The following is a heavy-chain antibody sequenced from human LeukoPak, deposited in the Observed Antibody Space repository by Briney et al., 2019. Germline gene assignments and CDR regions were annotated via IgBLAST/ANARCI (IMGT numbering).Heavy chain of an antibody. V-gene: IGHV3-30-3*01. J-gene: IGHJ6*03. Sequence: GGSLRLSCAASGFTFSSYAMHWVRQAPGKGLEWVAVISYDGSNKYYADSVKGRFTISRDNFNNTLYLQMNSLRAEDTAVYYCAKVGSGYGLYYMDVWGKGTTVTVSS. D-gene: IGHD5-12*01. CDR2: ISYDGSNK. CDR1: GFTFSSYA. CDR3: AKVGSGYGLYYMDV.